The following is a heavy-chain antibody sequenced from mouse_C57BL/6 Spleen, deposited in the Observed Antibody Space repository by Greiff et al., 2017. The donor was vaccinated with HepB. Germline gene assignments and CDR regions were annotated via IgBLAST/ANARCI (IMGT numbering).Heavy chain of an antibody. CDR3: AAGYYGNGDY. V-gene: IGHV1-26*01. CDR2: INPNNGGT. J-gene: IGHJ2*01. CDR1: GYTFTDYY. D-gene: IGHD1-1*01. Sequence: EVQLQQSGPELVKPGASVKISCKASGYTFTDYYMNWVKQSHGKSLEWIGDINPNNGGTSYNQKFKGKATLTVDKSSSTAYMELRSLTSEDSAVYYCAAGYYGNGDYWGQGTTLTVSS.